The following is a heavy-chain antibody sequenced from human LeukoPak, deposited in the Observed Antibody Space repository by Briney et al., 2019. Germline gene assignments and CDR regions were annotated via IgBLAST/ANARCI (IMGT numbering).Heavy chain of an antibody. D-gene: IGHD5/OR15-5a*01. CDR3: ARDSTLRYYFDY. CDR1: GFTFSTYW. J-gene: IGHJ4*02. V-gene: IGHV3-7*03. CDR2: IKQDGSEK. Sequence: PGGSLRLSCAASGFTFSTYWMSWVRQARGKGLEWVANIKQDGSEKYYVDSVKGRFTISRDNAKNSLYLQMNSLRTEDTAVYYCARDSTLRYYFDYWGQGTLVTVSS.